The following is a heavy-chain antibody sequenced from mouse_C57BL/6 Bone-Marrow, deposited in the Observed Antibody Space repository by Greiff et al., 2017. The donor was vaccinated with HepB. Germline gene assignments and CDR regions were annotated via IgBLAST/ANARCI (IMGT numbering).Heavy chain of an antibody. J-gene: IGHJ3*01. D-gene: IGHD3-2*02. Sequence: ESGPGLVKPSQSLSLTCSVTGYSITSGYYWNWIRQFPGNKLEWMGYISYDGSNNYNPSLKNRISITRDTSKNQFFLKLNSVTTEDTATYYCARDDSSGYGFAYWGQGTLVTVSA. V-gene: IGHV3-6*01. CDR3: ARDDSSGYGFAY. CDR1: GYSITSGYY. CDR2: ISYDGSN.